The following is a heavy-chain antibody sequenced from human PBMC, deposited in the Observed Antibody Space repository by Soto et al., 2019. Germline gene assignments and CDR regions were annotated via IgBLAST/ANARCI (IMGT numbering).Heavy chain of an antibody. V-gene: IGHV4-59*08. CDR3: VRHGGSYSFDY. J-gene: IGHJ4*02. Sequence: QVQLQESGPGLVKPSETLSLTCTVTGGSTSSYYWSWLRQPPGKGLEWIGYNSYSGSTDYNPSLKSRVTISADTSKNQFSLKLSSATAADTAVYYCVRHGGSYSFDYWGQGTLVTVSS. D-gene: IGHD1-26*01. CDR2: NSYSGST. CDR1: GGSTSSYY.